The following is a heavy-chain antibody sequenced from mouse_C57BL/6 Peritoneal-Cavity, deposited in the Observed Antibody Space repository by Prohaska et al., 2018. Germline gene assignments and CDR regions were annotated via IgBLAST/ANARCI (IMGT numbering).Heavy chain of an antibody. V-gene: IGHV3-6*01. D-gene: IGHD2-5*01. J-gene: IGHJ3*01. Sequence: LPSTISFTGYSITSGYYRNWLRQFPGNKLEWMGYISYDGSNNYNPSLKNRISITRDTSKNQFFLKLNSGTTEDTATYYCASSNYAWFAYWGQGTLVTVSA. CDR3: ASSNYAWFAY. CDR2: ISYDGSN. CDR1: GYSITSGYY.